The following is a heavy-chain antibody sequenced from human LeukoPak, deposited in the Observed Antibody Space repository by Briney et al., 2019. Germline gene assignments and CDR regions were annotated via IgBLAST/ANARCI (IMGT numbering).Heavy chain of an antibody. J-gene: IGHJ4*02. CDR3: ARGYRTGDMTIFAY. D-gene: IGHD7-27*01. Sequence: ASVKVSCKTSGYIFNGYYIQWVRHAPGQGLEWMGSINCDSGGTDYSHRFQGRVTMTRDRCITTVYMELSKLSFDDTAVYYCARGYRTGDMTIFAYWGQGTLVTVSS. V-gene: IGHV1-2*02. CDR2: INCDSGGT. CDR1: GYIFNGYY.